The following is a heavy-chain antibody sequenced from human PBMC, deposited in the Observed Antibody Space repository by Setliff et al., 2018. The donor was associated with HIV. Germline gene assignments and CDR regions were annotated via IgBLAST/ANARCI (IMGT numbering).Heavy chain of an antibody. V-gene: IGHV1-69*10. CDR2: IIPILGIA. CDR3: ARDQAIAVAGTLDY. D-gene: IGHD6-19*01. Sequence: GASVKVSCKASGGTFSSYAISWVRQAPGQGLEWMGGIIPILGIANYAQKFQGRVTITADESTSTAYMELSSLRSEDTAVYYCARDQAIAVAGTLDYWGQGTLVTVSS. CDR1: GGTFSSYA. J-gene: IGHJ4*02.